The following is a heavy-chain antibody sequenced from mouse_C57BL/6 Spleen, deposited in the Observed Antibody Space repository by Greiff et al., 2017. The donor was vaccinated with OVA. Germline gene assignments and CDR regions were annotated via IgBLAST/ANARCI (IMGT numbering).Heavy chain of an antibody. D-gene: IGHD1-1*01. CDR2: LNPSSGYT. Sequence: VQLQQSGAELAKPGASVKLSCKASGYNFTSYWMHWVKPRPGQGLEWIGYLNPSSGYTKYNQKFKDKATLTEDKSSSTAYMQLSSLTYEDSAVYYCARITTVVADYWGQGTTLTVSS. CDR1: GYNFTSYW. V-gene: IGHV1-7*01. CDR3: ARITTVVADY. J-gene: IGHJ2*01.